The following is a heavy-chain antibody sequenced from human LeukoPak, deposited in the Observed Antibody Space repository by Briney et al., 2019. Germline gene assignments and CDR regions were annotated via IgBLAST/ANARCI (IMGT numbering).Heavy chain of an antibody. V-gene: IGHV3-30-3*01. CDR1: GFTFSSYA. D-gene: IGHD5-18*01. CDR3: ARVLDTAMENHYYHYPFDY. Sequence: PGGSLRLSCAASGFTFSSYAMHWVRQAPGKGLEWVAVISYDGSNKYYADSVKGRFTISRDNSKNTLHLQMNSLRAEDTAVYYCARVLDTAMENHYYHYPFDYWGQGTLVTVSS. J-gene: IGHJ4*02. CDR2: ISYDGSNK.